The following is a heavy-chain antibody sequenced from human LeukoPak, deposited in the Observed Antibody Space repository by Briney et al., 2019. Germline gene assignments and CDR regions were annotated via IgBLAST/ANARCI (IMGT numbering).Heavy chain of an antibody. J-gene: IGHJ4*02. CDR2: INSDGSST. CDR3: AKANDIVVVVAPFDY. D-gene: IGHD2-15*01. V-gene: IGHV3-74*01. Sequence: PGGSLRLSCAASGFTFSSHYMHWVRQAPGKGLVWVSRINSDGSSTSYADSVKGRFTISRDNSKNTLYLQMNSLRAEDTAVYYCAKANDIVVVVAPFDYWGQGTLVTVSS. CDR1: GFTFSSHY.